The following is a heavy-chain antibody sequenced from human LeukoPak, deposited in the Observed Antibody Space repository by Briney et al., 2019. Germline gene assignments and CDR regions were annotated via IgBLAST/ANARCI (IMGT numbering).Heavy chain of an antibody. CDR2: IIPMLGTP. CDR3: ARGGGDFYENAFDY. D-gene: IGHD2-21*02. V-gene: IGHV1-69*05. CDR1: GGTFSSRV. J-gene: IGHJ4*02. Sequence: SVKVSCKASGGTFSSRVSSWVRQAPGQRLEWMGGIIPMLGTPNYAQKFQGRVTITTDESASTAYMELSSLTTEDSAVYYCARGGGDFYENAFDYWGQGTLVTVSA.